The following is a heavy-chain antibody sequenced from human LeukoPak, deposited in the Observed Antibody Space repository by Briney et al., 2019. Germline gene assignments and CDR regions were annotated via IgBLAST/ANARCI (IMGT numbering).Heavy chain of an antibody. D-gene: IGHD5-24*01. V-gene: IGHV3-30*18. CDR3: AKDRGDGKGGTDY. CDR1: GFTFSSYG. CDR2: ISYDGSTK. J-gene: IGHJ4*02. Sequence: GGSLRLSCAASGFTFSSYGMHWVRQAPGKGLVWVAVISYDGSTKHFADSVKGRFTVSRDNSQNTLYLQMNSLRAEDTAVYYCAKDRGDGKGGTDYWGQGTLVTVSS.